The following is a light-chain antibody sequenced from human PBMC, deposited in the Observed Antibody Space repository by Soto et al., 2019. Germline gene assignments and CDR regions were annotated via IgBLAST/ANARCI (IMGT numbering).Light chain of an antibody. CDR2: GAS. CDR3: QQSGGSTRT. V-gene: IGKV3-20*01. J-gene: IGKJ5*01. CDR1: QSVTGNS. Sequence: EIVLTPSPDTLSLPPGERATLSCRASQSVTGNSLAWYQQNLGRAPRVLIYGASNRATGIPDRFSGSGSGTDFNLTISRLETEEFAVYVCQQSGGSTRTVGQGTRLVIK.